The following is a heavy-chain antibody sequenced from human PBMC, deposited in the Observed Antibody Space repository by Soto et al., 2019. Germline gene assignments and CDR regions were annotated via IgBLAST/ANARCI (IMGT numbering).Heavy chain of an antibody. Sequence: GGSLRLSCAASGFTFRSYSMNWVRQAPGKGLEWVSYIDSSSSVTYYADSVKGRFTISRDNAKNSLYLQMNSLRAEDTAVYYCAREGLSLGLLWGQGTLVTVSS. D-gene: IGHD1-26*01. CDR2: IDSSSSVT. V-gene: IGHV3-48*01. CDR1: GFTFRSYS. CDR3: AREGLSLGLL. J-gene: IGHJ4*02.